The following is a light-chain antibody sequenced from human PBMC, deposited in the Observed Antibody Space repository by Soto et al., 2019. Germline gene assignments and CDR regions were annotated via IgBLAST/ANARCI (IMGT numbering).Light chain of an antibody. CDR3: QQDNSYPCT. CDR1: QAISNY. J-gene: IGKJ4*02. Sequence: DIQLTQSPSSVSASVGDTVTITCRARQAISNYLAWYQQKPGKAPELLIYSASSLQSGVPSRFSGSGSGTEFTLTISSLQPDDFATYYCQQDNSYPCTFGEGTKVDI. V-gene: IGKV1-9*01. CDR2: SAS.